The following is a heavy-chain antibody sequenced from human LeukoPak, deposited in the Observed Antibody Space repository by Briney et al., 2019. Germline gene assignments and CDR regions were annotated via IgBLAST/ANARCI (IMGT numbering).Heavy chain of an antibody. CDR2: IYHSGGT. CDR3: ARDSTVTTGMEDYFDY. D-gene: IGHD4-17*01. J-gene: IGHJ4*02. Sequence: SETLSLTCTVSGYSISSGYYWGWIRQPPGNGLEWIGSIYHSGGTYYNPSLKSRVTISVDTSKNQFSLKLSSVTAADTAVYYCARDSTVTTGMEDYFDYWGQGTLVTVSA. CDR1: GYSISSGYY. V-gene: IGHV4-38-2*02.